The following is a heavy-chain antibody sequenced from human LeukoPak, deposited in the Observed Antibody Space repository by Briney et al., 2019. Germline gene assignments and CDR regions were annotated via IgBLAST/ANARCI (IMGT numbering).Heavy chain of an antibody. CDR3: ARGTTAYFDY. CDR2: INHSGST. Sequence: SGTLSLTCAVYGGSFSGYYWSWIRQPPGKGLEWIGEINHSGSTNYNPSLKSRVTISVDTSKNQFSLKLSSVTAADTAVYYCARGTTAYFDYWGQGTLVTVSS. CDR1: GGSFSGYY. V-gene: IGHV4-34*01. D-gene: IGHD4-17*01. J-gene: IGHJ4*02.